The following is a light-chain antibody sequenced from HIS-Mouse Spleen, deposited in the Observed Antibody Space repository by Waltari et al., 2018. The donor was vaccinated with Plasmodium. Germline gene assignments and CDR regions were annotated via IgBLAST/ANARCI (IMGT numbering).Light chain of an antibody. CDR1: SGHSSYA. CDR2: LNSDGSH. V-gene: IGLV4-69*01. J-gene: IGLJ2*01. CDR3: QTWGTGIVV. Sequence: QLVLTQSPSASASLGASVKLTCTLSSGHSSYALPWHHQQPEKGPRYLMKLNSDGSHSKGDGIPDRFSGSSSGAERYLTISSLQSEDEADYYCQTWGTGIVVFGGGTKLTVL.